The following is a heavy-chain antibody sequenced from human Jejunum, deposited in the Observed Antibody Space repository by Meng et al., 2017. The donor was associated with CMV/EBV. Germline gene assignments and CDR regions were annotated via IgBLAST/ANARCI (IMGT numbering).Heavy chain of an antibody. CDR1: FTFSGST. J-gene: IGHJ5*02. CDR3: TRHSIVVVPAAGFDP. V-gene: IGHV3-73*01. Sequence: FTFSGSTMHWVRQASGKGVEWDGRIRSKANSYETAYAASVKGRFIISRDDSKNTAYLQMNSLKTEDTAVYYCTRHSIVVVPAAGFDPWGQGTLVTVSS. CDR2: IRSKANSYET. D-gene: IGHD2-2*01.